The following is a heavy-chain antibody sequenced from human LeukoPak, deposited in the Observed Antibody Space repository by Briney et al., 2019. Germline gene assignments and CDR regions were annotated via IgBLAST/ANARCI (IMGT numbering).Heavy chain of an antibody. J-gene: IGHJ4*02. CDR2: IWYDGSNK. D-gene: IGHD5-12*01. CDR1: GFTFSNYG. V-gene: IGHV3-33*01. CDR3: ARGTTGGYSPSH. Sequence: GGSLRLSCAASGFTFSNYGMHWVRQAPGKGLEWVAVIWYDGSNKYYADSVKGRFTISRDNSKNSLYLQMNSLRAEDTAVYFCARGTTGGYSPSHWGQGTLVTVSS.